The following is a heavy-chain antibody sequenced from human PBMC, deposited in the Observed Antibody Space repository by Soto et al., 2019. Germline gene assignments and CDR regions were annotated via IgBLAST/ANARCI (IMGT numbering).Heavy chain of an antibody. J-gene: IGHJ5*02. CDR3: ARDFQPGLIIPTKSGFDP. D-gene: IGHD3-10*01. V-gene: IGHV3-23*01. CDR2: TSRGGDT. CDR1: GFPFNTYA. Sequence: PGGSLRLSCEASGFPFNTYAMTWVRQVPGRGLEWISTTSRGGDTEFAESVRGRFAVFRDNSKSTIYLQMSSLRAEDSAIYFCARDFQPGLIIPTKSGFDPWGQGT.